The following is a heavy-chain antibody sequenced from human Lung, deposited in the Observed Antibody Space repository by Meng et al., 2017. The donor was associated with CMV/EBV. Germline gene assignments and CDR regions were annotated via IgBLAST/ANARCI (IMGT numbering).Heavy chain of an antibody. CDR1: RFTFNSYS. CDR2: ISYDGSEE. V-gene: IGHV3-30*16. J-gene: IGHJ3*02. CDR3: ARNYGAIVDM. Sequence: GGSLRLSCAVSRFTFNSYSMHWVRQAPGKGPEWVAIISYDGSEEYYADSVKGRFNISRDNSKNTLYLQMNSLKREDTAVYYCARNYGAIVDMWGQGTMVXVSS. D-gene: IGHD3-16*01.